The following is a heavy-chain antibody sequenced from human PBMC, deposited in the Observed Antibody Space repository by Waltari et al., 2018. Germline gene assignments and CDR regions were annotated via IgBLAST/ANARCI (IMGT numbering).Heavy chain of an antibody. D-gene: IGHD3-3*01. V-gene: IGHV4-59*01. CDR1: GGSIDNYY. CDR3: ARGNYWSGWPFFDF. Sequence: QVQLQESGPGLVKPSETLSLTCSVSGGSIDNYYWSWIRQSPGKGLEWIAYIHYSGSTDYKPSRKRRVNISLDASRKHFSLMVTSVTAADTAVYYCARGNYWSGWPFFDFWGQGTLVTVSS. J-gene: IGHJ4*02. CDR2: IHYSGST.